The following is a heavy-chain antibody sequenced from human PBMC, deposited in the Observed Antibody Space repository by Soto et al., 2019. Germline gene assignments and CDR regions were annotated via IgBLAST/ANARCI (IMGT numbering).Heavy chain of an antibody. CDR2: IYYSGST. J-gene: IGHJ4*02. CDR3: ARGPLEWDQFGVHLGAYFDY. V-gene: IGHV4-30-4*01. CDR1: GGSISSGDYY. Sequence: SETLSLTCTVSGGSISSGDYYWSWIRQPPGKGLEWIGYIYYSGSTYYNPSLKSRVTISVDTSKNQFSLKLSSVTAADTAVYYCARGPLEWDQFGVHLGAYFDYWGQGTLVTVSS. D-gene: IGHD3-16*01.